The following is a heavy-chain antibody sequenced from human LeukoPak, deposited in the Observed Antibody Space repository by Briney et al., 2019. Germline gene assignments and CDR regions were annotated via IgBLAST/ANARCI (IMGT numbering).Heavy chain of an antibody. J-gene: IGHJ4*02. D-gene: IGHD3-22*01. Sequence: GGSLRLSCAASEFTVNYNYISWVRQAPGKGLEWVSFIYSGGSAYYADSVKGRFTISRDNSKNTLYLQMNSLRAEDTAVYYCASGYDTGGYSCDYWGQGTLVTVSS. CDR1: EFTVNYNY. V-gene: IGHV3-53*01. CDR3: ASGYDTGGYSCDY. CDR2: IYSGGSA.